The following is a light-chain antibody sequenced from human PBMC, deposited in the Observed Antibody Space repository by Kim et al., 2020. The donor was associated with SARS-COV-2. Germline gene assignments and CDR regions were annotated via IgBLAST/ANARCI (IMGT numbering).Light chain of an antibody. CDR1: QVISHY. V-gene: IGKV1-9*01. J-gene: IGKJ2*01. CDR2: AAS. Sequence: ASVGDRVTVTCRASQVISHYLAWYQHKPGRAPKLLISAASNLQSGVPSRFSGSGSGTEFTLTISSLQPDDFATYYCQQFNTFPRTFGQGTKVDIK. CDR3: QQFNTFPRT.